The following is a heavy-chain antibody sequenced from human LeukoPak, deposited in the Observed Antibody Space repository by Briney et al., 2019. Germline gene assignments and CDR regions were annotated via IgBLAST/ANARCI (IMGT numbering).Heavy chain of an antibody. Sequence: ASVTVSCKASGYTFTSYYMHWVRQAPGQGLEWMGIINPSGGSTSYAQKFQGGVTMTRDTSTSTVYMELSSLRSEDTAVYYCASSGDYGDYLLFWGQGTLVTVSS. V-gene: IGHV1-46*01. CDR2: INPSGGST. D-gene: IGHD4-17*01. CDR3: ASSGDYGDYLLF. CDR1: GYTFTSYY. J-gene: IGHJ4*02.